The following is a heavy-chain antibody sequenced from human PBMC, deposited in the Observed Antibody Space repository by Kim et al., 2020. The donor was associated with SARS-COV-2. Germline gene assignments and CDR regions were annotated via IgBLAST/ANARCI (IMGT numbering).Heavy chain of an antibody. V-gene: IGHV4-59*09. D-gene: IGHD3-22*01. J-gene: IGHJ4*02. CDR3: ARGEYYYDSSGFDY. Sequence: NPSLKRRVTISVETSKNQFSLKLSSVTAADTAVYYCARGEYYYDSSGFDYWGQGTLVTVSS.